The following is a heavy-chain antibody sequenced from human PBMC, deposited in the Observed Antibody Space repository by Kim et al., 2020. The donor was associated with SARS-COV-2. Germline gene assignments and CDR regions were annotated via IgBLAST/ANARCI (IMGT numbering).Heavy chain of an antibody. J-gene: IGHJ4*02. CDR3: AKDAITIFGVVIIREYYFDY. Sequence: GGSLRLSCAASGFTFDDYAMHWVRQAPGKGLEWVSLISGDGGSTYYADSVKGRFTISRDNSKNSLYLQMNSLRTEDTALYYCAKDAITIFGVVIIREYYFDYWGQGTLVTVSS. CDR2: ISGDGGST. D-gene: IGHD3-3*01. V-gene: IGHV3-43*02. CDR1: GFTFDDYA.